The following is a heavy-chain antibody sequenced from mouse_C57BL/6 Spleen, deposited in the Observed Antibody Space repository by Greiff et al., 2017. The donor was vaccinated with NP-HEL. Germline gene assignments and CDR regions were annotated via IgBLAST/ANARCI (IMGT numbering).Heavy chain of an antibody. CDR3: ARQGDYDDGFDY. Sequence: EVQLVESGGDLVKPGGSLKLSCAASGFTFSSYGMSWVRQTPDKRLEWVATISSGGSYTYYPDSVKGRFTISRDNAKNTLYLQMSSLKSEDTAMYDCARQGDYDDGFDYWGHCTTLTVSS. V-gene: IGHV5-6*01. CDR2: ISSGGSYT. J-gene: IGHJ2*01. CDR1: GFTFSSYG. D-gene: IGHD2-4*01.